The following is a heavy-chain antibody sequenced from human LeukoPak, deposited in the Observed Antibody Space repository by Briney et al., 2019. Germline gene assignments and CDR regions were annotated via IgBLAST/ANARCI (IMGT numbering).Heavy chain of an antibody. Sequence: GGSLRLSCAASGFTFSSYGMHWVRQAPGKGLERVAFIRYDGSNKYYADSVKGRFTISRDNSKNTLYLQMNSLRAEDTAVYYCATMVRGVFDYWGQGTLVTVSS. CDR3: ATMVRGVFDY. CDR1: GFTFSSYG. D-gene: IGHD3-10*01. J-gene: IGHJ4*02. V-gene: IGHV3-30*02. CDR2: IRYDGSNK.